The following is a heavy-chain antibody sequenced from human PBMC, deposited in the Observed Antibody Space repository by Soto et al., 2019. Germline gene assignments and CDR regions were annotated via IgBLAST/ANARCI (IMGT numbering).Heavy chain of an antibody. CDR1: GFTFTSYW. D-gene: IGHD6-13*01. CDR2: IRQDGSEK. CDR3: VKDESINWYSGHFRH. V-gene: IGHV3-7*03. Sequence: GGSLRLSCAASGFTFTSYWMGWVRQAPGKGLEWVANIRQDGSEKYYVDSVKGRFTISRDNAKNSLYLQMNSLRAEDTAFYYCVKDESINWYSGHFRHWGQGTLVTVSS. J-gene: IGHJ1*01.